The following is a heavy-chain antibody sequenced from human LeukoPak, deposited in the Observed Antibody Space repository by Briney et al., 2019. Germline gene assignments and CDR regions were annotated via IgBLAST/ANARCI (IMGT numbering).Heavy chain of an antibody. CDR3: ASSPTLTTVTY. Sequence: GGSLRLSCAASGFTFTNYALHWVRQAPGKGLEWVAVISSDGNTKYYGDSVKGRFTISRDNSKNTLFLQMNTLRPEDTAVYYCASSPTLTTVTYWGQGTLVTVSS. V-gene: IGHV3-30-3*01. J-gene: IGHJ4*02. D-gene: IGHD4-17*01. CDR2: ISSDGNTK. CDR1: GFTFTNYA.